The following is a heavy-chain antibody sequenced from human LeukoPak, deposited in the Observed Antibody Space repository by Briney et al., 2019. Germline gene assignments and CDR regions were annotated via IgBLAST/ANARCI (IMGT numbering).Heavy chain of an antibody. V-gene: IGHV5-51*01. CDR2: IYPGDSDT. J-gene: IGHJ4*02. D-gene: IGHD2-2*02. CDR1: GYSFTSYW. CDR3: ARYAPFCSSTSCYNFDY. Sequence: GESLKISCKGSGYSFTSYWIGWVRQVPGKGLDWMGIIYPGDSDTKYSPSFQGQITISADKSIITAYLQWSSLKASDTAMYYCARYAPFCSSTSCYNFDYWGQGTMVTVSS.